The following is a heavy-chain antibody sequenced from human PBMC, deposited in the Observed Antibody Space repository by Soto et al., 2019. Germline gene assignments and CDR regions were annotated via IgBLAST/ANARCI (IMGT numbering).Heavy chain of an antibody. CDR2: INSRGDNT. J-gene: IGHJ4*02. V-gene: IGHV3-23*01. Sequence: EVQLLESGGGLVQPGGSLRLSCAASGFTFINYVMSWVRQAPGKGPEWVSSINSRGDNTYYAGSVRGRFTISRDNSKSTLYLQINSLRAEDSAVYYCGNGLENHYNYDYWGQGTLVTVSS. D-gene: IGHD3-16*01. CDR3: GNGLENHYNYDY. CDR1: GFTFINYV.